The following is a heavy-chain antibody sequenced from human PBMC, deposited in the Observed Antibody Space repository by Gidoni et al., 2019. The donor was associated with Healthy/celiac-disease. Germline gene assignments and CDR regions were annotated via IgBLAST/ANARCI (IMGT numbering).Heavy chain of an antibody. J-gene: IGHJ4*02. CDR1: GFTFSNAW. CDR2: IKSKTDGGTT. CDR3: TTSARPWGAYYFDY. D-gene: IGHD3-16*01. V-gene: IGHV3-15*01. Sequence: EVQLVESGGGLVKPGGSRRLSCAASGFTFSNAWMSWVRQAPGKGLEWVGRIKSKTDGGTTDYAAPVKGRFTISRDDSKNTLYLQMNSLKTEDTAVYYCTTSARPWGAYYFDYWGQGTLVTVSS.